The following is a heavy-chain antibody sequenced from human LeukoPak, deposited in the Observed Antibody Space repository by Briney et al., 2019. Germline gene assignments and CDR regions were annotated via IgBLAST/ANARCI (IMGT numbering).Heavy chain of an antibody. J-gene: IGHJ4*02. CDR3: ARWYCGDRGYFDY. CDR2: ISYDGSNK. CDR1: GFTFSSYA. D-gene: IGHD2-8*02. V-gene: IGHV3-30*04. Sequence: GGSLRLSCAASGFTFSSYAMHWVRQAPGKGLEWVAVISYDGSNKYYADSVKGRFTISRDNSKNTLYLQMNSLRAEDTAVYYCARWYCGDRGYFDYWGQGTLVTVPS.